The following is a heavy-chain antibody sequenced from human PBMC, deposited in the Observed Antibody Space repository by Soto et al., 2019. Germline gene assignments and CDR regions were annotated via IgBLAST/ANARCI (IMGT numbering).Heavy chain of an antibody. D-gene: IGHD6-6*01. V-gene: IGHV5-51*01. Sequence: PGESLKISCKGSGYSFTSYWIVWVRQMPGKGLEWMGIIYPGDSDTRYSPSFQGQVTISADKSISTAYLQWSSLKASDTAMYYCARQRSARMEYSSPDDAFDIWGQGTMVTVSS. J-gene: IGHJ3*02. CDR1: GYSFTSYW. CDR2: IYPGDSDT. CDR3: ARQRSARMEYSSPDDAFDI.